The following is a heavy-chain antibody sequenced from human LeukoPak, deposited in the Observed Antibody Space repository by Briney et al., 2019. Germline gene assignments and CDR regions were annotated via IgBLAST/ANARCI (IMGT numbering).Heavy chain of an antibody. J-gene: IGHJ4*02. CDR3: TLRPYYFDY. V-gene: IGHV3-15*01. Sequence: GGSLRLSCAASGFTFSNAWMSWVRQAPGKGLEWVGRIKSKTDGGITDYAAPVKGRFTISRDDSKNTLYLQMNSLKTEDTAVYYCTLRPYYFDYWGQGTLVTVSS. CDR2: IKSKTDGGIT. CDR1: GFTFSNAW.